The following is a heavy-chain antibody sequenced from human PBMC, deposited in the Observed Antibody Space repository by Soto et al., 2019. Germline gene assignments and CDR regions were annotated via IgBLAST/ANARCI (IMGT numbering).Heavy chain of an antibody. Sequence: GGSLRLSCAASGFTFSTYWMSCVLQAPGKGLEWVANIKQDGSEKYYVDSLKGRFTISRDNAKNTLYLQMGSLRADDTAFYYCVRGLPGNGFDSWGQGTLVTVAS. CDR3: VRGLPGNGFDS. CDR2: IKQDGSEK. CDR1: GFTFSTYW. V-gene: IGHV3-7*01. J-gene: IGHJ4*02.